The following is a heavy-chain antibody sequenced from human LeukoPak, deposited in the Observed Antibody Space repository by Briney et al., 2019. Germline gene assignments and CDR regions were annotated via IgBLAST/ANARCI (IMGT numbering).Heavy chain of an antibody. CDR3: ARGDTWNSYYYYYMDV. CDR2: ISTTSSSI. Sequence: GSLRLSCAASGFTFSSYSMNWVRQAPGKGLEWGSYISTTSSSIYYADSVKGRFTISRDNAKSSLYLQMNSLRAEDTAVYYCARGDTWNSYYYYYMDVWGKGTTVTVSS. CDR1: GFTFSSYS. J-gene: IGHJ6*03. D-gene: IGHD1-7*01. V-gene: IGHV3-48*04.